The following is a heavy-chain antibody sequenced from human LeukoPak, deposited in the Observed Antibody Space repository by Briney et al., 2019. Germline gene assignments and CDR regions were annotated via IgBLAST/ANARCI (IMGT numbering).Heavy chain of an antibody. CDR1: GFRFGSNG. V-gene: IGHV3-33*05. CDR2: IAYDGSSK. D-gene: IGHD5-18*01. Sequence: PGGSLRLSCAASGFRFGSNGMHWVRQTPDKGLEWVAAIAYDGSSKYYGGSVKGRFTISRDNPNKMVFLHMNSLRAEDTALYYCVKDPRGGYAYGYFDSWGQGALVIVSS. CDR3: VKDPRGGYAYGYFDS. J-gene: IGHJ4*02.